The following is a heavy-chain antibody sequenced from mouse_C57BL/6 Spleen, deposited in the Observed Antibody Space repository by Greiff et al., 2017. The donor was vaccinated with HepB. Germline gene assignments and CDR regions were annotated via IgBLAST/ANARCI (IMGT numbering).Heavy chain of an antibody. CDR3: ARSGAYDYDGRPWFAY. CDR2: IYPRSGNT. J-gene: IGHJ3*01. V-gene: IGHV1-81*01. Sequence: VKLMESGAELARPGASVKLSCKASGYTFTSYGISWVKQRTGQGLEWIGEIYPRSGNTYYNEKFKGKATLTADKSSSTAYMELRSLTSEDSAVYFCARSGAYDYDGRPWFAYWGQGTLVTVSA. D-gene: IGHD2-4*01. CDR1: GYTFTSYG.